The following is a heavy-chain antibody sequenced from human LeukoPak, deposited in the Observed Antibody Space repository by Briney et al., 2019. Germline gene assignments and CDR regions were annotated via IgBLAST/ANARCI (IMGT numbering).Heavy chain of an antibody. CDR3: ARGKILIAAAGDNWFDP. V-gene: IGHV1-2*02. CDR2: INPNSGGT. Sequence: ASVKVSCKASGYTFTGYYMHWVRQAPGQGLEWMGWINPNSGGTNYAQKFQGRVTMTRDTSISTAYMELSRLRSDDTAVYYCARGKILIAAAGDNWFDPWGQGTLVTVSS. CDR1: GYTFTGYY. J-gene: IGHJ5*02. D-gene: IGHD6-13*01.